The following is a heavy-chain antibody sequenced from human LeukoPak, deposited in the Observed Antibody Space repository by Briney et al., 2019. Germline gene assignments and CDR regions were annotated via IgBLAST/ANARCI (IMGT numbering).Heavy chain of an antibody. CDR1: GLTFSSYS. D-gene: IGHD2-2*01. CDR3: ARAVAYCSSTGCYANFYFDY. V-gene: IGHV3-48*01. CDR2: IGSSSSTI. Sequence: PGGSLRLSCAASGLTFSSYSMNWVRQAPGKGLEWVSYIGSSSSTIYYADSVKGRFTISRDNAKNSLYLQMNSLRAEDTAVFYCARAVAYCSSTGCYANFYFDYWGQGALVTVSS. J-gene: IGHJ4*02.